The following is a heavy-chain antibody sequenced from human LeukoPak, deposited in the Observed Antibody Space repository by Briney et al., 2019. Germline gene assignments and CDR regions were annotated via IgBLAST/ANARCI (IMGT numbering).Heavy chain of an antibody. Sequence: GASVKVSCKASGGTFSSYAISWVRQAPGQGLEWMGGIIPIFGTANYAQKFQSRVTITTDESTSTAYMELSSLRSEDTAVYYCARVEMATIHFDYWGQGTLVTVSS. J-gene: IGHJ4*02. D-gene: IGHD5-24*01. V-gene: IGHV1-69*05. CDR3: ARVEMATIHFDY. CDR2: IIPIFGTA. CDR1: GGTFSSYA.